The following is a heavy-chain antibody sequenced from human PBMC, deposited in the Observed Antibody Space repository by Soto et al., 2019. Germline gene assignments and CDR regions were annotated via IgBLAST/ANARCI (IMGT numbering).Heavy chain of an antibody. CDR2: INHSGST. CDR1: GGSFSGYY. Sequence: SETLSLTCAVYGGSFSGYYWSWIRQPPGKGLEWIGEINHSGSTNYNPSLKSRVTISVDTSKNQFSLKLSSVTAADTAVYYCARSVGHYDSSGYYSRRYFQHWGQGTLVTVSS. D-gene: IGHD3-22*01. V-gene: IGHV4-34*01. CDR3: ARSVGHYDSSGYYSRRYFQH. J-gene: IGHJ1*01.